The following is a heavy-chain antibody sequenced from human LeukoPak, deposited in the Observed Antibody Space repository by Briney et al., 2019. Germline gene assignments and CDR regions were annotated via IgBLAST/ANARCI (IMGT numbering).Heavy chain of an antibody. J-gene: IGHJ6*02. D-gene: IGHD6-6*01. CDR1: GFTFSNYG. CDR2: IYSGGST. V-gene: IGHV3-53*01. Sequence: GGSLRLSCTASGFTFSNYGMHWVRQAPGKGLEWVSVIYSGGSTYYADSVKGRFTISRDNSKNTLYLQMNSLRAEDTAVYYCARPSAYYYYGMDVWGQGTTVTVSS. CDR3: ARPSAYYYYGMDV.